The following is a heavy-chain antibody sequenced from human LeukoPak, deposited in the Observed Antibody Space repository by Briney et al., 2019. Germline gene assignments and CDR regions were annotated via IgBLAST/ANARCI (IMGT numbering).Heavy chain of an antibody. CDR3: AKDPDTAMVNDYFDY. CDR1: GFTFSSYG. Sequence: GGSLRLSCAASGFTFSSYGMHWVRQAPGKGLEWVAFIRYDGSNKYYADSVKGRFTISRDNSKNTLYLQMNSLRAEDTAVYYCAKDPDTAMVNDYFDYWGQGTLVTVSS. CDR2: IRYDGSNK. J-gene: IGHJ4*02. V-gene: IGHV3-30*02. D-gene: IGHD5-18*01.